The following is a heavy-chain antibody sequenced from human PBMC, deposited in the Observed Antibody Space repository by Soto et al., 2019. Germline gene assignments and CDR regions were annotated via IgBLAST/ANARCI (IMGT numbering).Heavy chain of an antibody. CDR3: ARGSRYCSSTSCPLYYYYYMDV. V-gene: IGHV4-39*07. D-gene: IGHD2-2*01. CDR1: GGSISSSSYY. CDR2: IYYSGST. J-gene: IGHJ6*03. Sequence: ASETLSLTCTFSGGSISSSSYYWGWVRQPPGKGLEWIGGIYYSGSTYYNPSLKNRVTISVDTSKNQFSLKLSSVTAADTAVYYCARGSRYCSSTSCPLYYYYYMDVWGKGTTVTVSS.